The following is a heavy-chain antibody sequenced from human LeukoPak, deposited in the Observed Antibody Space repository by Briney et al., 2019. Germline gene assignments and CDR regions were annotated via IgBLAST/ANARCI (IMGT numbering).Heavy chain of an antibody. V-gene: IGHV1-18*01. CDR3: ARKGHPRRGYYYMDV. J-gene: IGHJ6*03. D-gene: IGHD3-10*01. CDR2: ISAYNGNT. CDR1: GYTFTSYG. Sequence: GASVKVSCKASGYTFTSYGISWVRQAPGQGLEWMGWISAYNGNTNYAQKLQGRVTVTTDTSTRTAYMELRSLRSDDTAVYYCARKGHPRRGYYYMDVWGKGTTVTVSS.